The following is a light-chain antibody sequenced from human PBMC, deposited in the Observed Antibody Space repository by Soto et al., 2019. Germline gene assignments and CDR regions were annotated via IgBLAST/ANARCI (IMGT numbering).Light chain of an antibody. Sequence: QSVLTQPPSASGTPGQRVTISCSGTSSNIGNNAVNWYQQFPGTAPKLLIYYNIKRPSGVPDRFSGSKSGTSASLAISGLQSEDEADYYCAAWGDNLNGWVFGGGTKVTVL. V-gene: IGLV1-44*01. CDR1: SSNIGNNA. J-gene: IGLJ3*02. CDR2: YNI. CDR3: AAWGDNLNGWV.